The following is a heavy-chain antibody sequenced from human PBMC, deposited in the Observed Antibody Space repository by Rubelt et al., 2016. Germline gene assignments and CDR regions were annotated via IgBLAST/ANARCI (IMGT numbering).Heavy chain of an antibody. Sequence: QVQLQQWGAGLLKPSETLSLTCAVYGGTFSGYYWSWIRQPPGKGLEWIGEINHSGSTNYNPSLTSRVTISVDTSKNQFSLKRGSVTAADTAVYYWARGNGSPPLDYWGQGTLVTVSS. CDR3: ARGNGSPPLDY. J-gene: IGHJ4*02. D-gene: IGHD6-13*01. CDR2: INHSGST. CDR1: GGTFSGYY. V-gene: IGHV4-34*01.